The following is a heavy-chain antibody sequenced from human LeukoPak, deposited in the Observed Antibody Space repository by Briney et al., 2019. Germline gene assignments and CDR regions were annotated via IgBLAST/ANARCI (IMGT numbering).Heavy chain of an antibody. Sequence: SGGSLRLSCAASGFTFSSYSMNWVRQAPGKGLEWISYISSGSSTIYYVDSVKGRFTISRDNAKNSLYLQMNSLRAEDTAVYYCAKEGNWNDVHWGQGTLVTVSS. CDR2: ISSGSSTI. CDR3: AKEGNWNDVH. J-gene: IGHJ4*02. D-gene: IGHD1-20*01. V-gene: IGHV3-48*01. CDR1: GFTFSSYS.